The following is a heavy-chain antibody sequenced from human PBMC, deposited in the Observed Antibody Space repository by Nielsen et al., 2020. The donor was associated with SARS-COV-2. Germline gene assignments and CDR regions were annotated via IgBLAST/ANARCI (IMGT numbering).Heavy chain of an antibody. D-gene: IGHD3-10*01. Sequence: GESLKISCAASGLTFSSYGMHWVRQAPGKGLEWVAVISYDGSNKYYADSVKGRFTISRDNSKNTLYLQMNSLRAEDTAVYYCAKAITMVRGVIPYYYYGVDVWGQGTTVTVSS. CDR2: ISYDGSNK. CDR3: AKAITMVRGVIPYYYYGVDV. J-gene: IGHJ6*02. CDR1: GLTFSSYG. V-gene: IGHV3-30*18.